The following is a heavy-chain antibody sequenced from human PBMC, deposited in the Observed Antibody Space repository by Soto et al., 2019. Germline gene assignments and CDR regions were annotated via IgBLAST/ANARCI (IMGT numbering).Heavy chain of an antibody. D-gene: IGHD6-6*01. CDR2: IYYSGST. CDR1: GGSISSYY. V-gene: IGHV4-59*01. J-gene: IGHJ6*02. CDR3: ARDQGIAARNYYYGMDV. Sequence: SETLSLTCTVSGGSISSYYWSWIRQPPGKGLEWIGCIYYSGSTNYNPSLKSRVTISVDTSKNQFSLKLSSVTAADTAVYYCARDQGIAARNYYYGMDVWGQGTTVTVSS.